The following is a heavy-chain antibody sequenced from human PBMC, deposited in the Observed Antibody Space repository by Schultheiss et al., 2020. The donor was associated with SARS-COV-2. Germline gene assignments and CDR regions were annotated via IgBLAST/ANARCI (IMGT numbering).Heavy chain of an antibody. Sequence: SETLSLTCTVSGGSISSSSYYWGWIRQPPGKGLEWIGSIYYSGSTNYNPSLKSRVTMSVDTSKNQFSLKLSSVTAADTAVYYCARVAPITMVRGVMNYYYYMDVWGKGTTVTVSS. CDR3: ARVAPITMVRGVMNYYYYMDV. V-gene: IGHV4-39*07. CDR1: GGSISSSSYY. CDR2: IYYSGST. D-gene: IGHD3-10*01. J-gene: IGHJ6*03.